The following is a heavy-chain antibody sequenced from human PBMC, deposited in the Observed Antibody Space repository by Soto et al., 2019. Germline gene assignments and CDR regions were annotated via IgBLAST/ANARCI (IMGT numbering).Heavy chain of an antibody. D-gene: IGHD3-22*01. CDR3: ARGESGYYEARNYYGMDV. CDR1: GGSISSGGYY. V-gene: IGHV4-31*03. Sequence: SETLSLTCTVSGGSISSGGYYWSWIRQHPGKGLEWIGYIYYSGSTYYNPSLKSRVTISVDTSKNQYSLKLSSVTAAETAVYYCARGESGYYEARNYYGMDVWGQGTTVTVSS. CDR2: IYYSGST. J-gene: IGHJ6*02.